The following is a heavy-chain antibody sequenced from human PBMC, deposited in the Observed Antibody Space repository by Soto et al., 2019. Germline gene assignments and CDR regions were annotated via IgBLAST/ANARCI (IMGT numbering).Heavy chain of an antibody. D-gene: IGHD7-27*01. Sequence: QEQLVESGGGVVQPGRSLRLSCRVSGFTFINYAMHWVRQAPGKGLEWVALISGDGSNEYYADSVKGRITISRDNSRNTLDLQMNSLRADDTAVYYCARHLSHLKTGWLDPWGQGTLVTVSS. CDR2: ISGDGSNE. J-gene: IGHJ5*02. V-gene: IGHV3-30-3*01. CDR1: GFTFINYA. CDR3: ARHLSHLKTGWLDP.